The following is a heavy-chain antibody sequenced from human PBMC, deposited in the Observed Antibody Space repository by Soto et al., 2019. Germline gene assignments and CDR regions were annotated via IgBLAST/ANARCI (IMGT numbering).Heavy chain of an antibody. V-gene: IGHV4-31*03. Sequence: QVQLQESGPGLVKPSQTLSLTCTVSGDSISRGGYYWNWLRQHPRKGLESIGYIYHSGSTIYNPSLKSRLTISVDPAENRLFLEWRNVTAADTAVYYCARDGAGAYGIGWFDPWGQGRLVSVSS. CDR3: ARDGAGAYGIGWFDP. CDR1: GDSISRGGYY. J-gene: IGHJ5*02. D-gene: IGHD2-21*01. CDR2: IYHSGST.